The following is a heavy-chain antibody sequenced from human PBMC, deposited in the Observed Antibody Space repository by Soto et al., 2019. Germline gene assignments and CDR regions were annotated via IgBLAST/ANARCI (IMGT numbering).Heavy chain of an antibody. V-gene: IGHV3-30-3*01. CDR3: ARDQQWELRGTFDY. Sequence: GGSLRLSCAASGFTFSSYAMHWVRQAPGKGLEWVAVISYDGSNKYYADSVKGRFTISRDNSKNTLFLQMNSLGAEDTAVYYCARDQQWELRGTFDYWGQGTLVTVSS. CDR2: ISYDGSNK. D-gene: IGHD1-26*01. J-gene: IGHJ4*02. CDR1: GFTFSSYA.